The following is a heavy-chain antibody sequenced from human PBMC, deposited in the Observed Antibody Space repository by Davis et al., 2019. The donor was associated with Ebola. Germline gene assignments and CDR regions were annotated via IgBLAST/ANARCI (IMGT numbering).Heavy chain of an antibody. J-gene: IGHJ2*01. CDR1: GFIFNNYG. D-gene: IGHD6-13*01. Sequence: PGGSLRLSCAASGFIFNNYGMHWVRPAPGKGLEWVAVISYDATDKFYADSVKGRFSISRDNSRNTLYLQMNSLGAEDTAVYYCARDLGTSWVGWYFDLWGRGTLVTVSS. CDR2: ISYDATDK. V-gene: IGHV3-30*03. CDR3: ARDLGTSWVGWYFDL.